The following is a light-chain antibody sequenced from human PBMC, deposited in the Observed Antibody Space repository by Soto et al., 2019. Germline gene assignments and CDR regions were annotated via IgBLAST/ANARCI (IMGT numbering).Light chain of an antibody. CDR1: RSNIGSSI. V-gene: IGLV1-47*01. CDR2: MNN. J-gene: IGLJ3*02. Sequence: QSVLTQPPSLSGTPGQTVTISCRGRRSNIGSSIVHWYQQLPGTAPKHLIYMNNQRPAGVPDRFSGSKSGTSASLVISALRSEDEADYDCVAWDDDLSARVFGGGTKVTVL. CDR3: VAWDDDLSARV.